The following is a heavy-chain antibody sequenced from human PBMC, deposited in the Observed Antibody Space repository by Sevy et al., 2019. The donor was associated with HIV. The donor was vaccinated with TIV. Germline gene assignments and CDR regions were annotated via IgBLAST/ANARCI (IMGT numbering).Heavy chain of an antibody. D-gene: IGHD6-19*01. J-gene: IGHJ6*02. Sequence: SETLSLTCTVSGGSISSSSYYWGWIRQPPGKGLEWIGSIYYSGSTYYNPSLKSRVTISVDTSKNQFSLKLSSVTAADTAVYYCARLGGGGYSSGWYPTHYGMDVWGQRTTVTVSS. V-gene: IGHV4-39*01. CDR3: ARLGGGGYSSGWYPTHYGMDV. CDR1: GGSISSSSYY. CDR2: IYYSGST.